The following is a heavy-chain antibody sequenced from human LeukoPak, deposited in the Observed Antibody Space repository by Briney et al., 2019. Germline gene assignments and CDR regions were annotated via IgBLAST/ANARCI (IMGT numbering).Heavy chain of an antibody. Sequence: SETLSLTCTVSGGSISSSSYYWGWIRQPPGKGLEWIGSIYYSGSTYYNPSLKSRVTISVDTSKNQFSLKLSSVTAADTAVYYCARGKLERRRATSYYFDYWGQGTLVTVSS. D-gene: IGHD1-1*01. CDR3: ARGKLERRRATSYYFDY. CDR1: GGSISSSSYY. J-gene: IGHJ4*02. CDR2: IYYSGST. V-gene: IGHV4-39*07.